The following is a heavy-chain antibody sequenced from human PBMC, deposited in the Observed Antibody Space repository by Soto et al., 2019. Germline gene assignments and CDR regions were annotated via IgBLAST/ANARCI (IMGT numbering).Heavy chain of an antibody. J-gene: IGHJ6*02. V-gene: IGHV3-23*01. CDR1: GFTFSSYA. CDR2: ISGSGGST. Sequence: EVQLLESGGGLVQPGGSLRLSCAASGFTFSSYAMSWVRQAPGKGLEWVSAISGSGGSTYYADSVKGRFTISRDNSKNTLYLQMNSLRAEDTAVYYCAKGGGSSSGPRRYYYYGMDVWGQGTTVTVSS. CDR3: AKGGGSSSGPRRYYYYGMDV. D-gene: IGHD6-13*01.